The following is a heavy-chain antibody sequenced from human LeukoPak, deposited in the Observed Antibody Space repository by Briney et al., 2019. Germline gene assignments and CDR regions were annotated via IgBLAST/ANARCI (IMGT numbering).Heavy chain of an antibody. J-gene: IGHJ6*01. V-gene: IGHV3-30*18. CDR1: GFTFSSYG. Sequence: GGSLRLSCAASGFTFSSYGMHWVRQAPGKRLEWEAVISYDGSNKYYADSVTGRFTISRDNPKNTLYLQMNSWGAEDTAVYYCVKDGLHHSNGPGWGMDVWGEGTTVTVSA. CDR2: ISYDGSNK. D-gene: IGHD3-22*01. CDR3: VKDGLHHSNGPGWGMDV.